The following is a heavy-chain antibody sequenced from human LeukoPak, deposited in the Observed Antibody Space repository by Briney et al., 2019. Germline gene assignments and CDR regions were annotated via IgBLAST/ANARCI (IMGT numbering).Heavy chain of an antibody. J-gene: IGHJ3*02. CDR3: ARASRLLWFGDPRQDAFDI. D-gene: IGHD3-10*01. V-gene: IGHV4-31*01. Sequence: SETLSLTCTVSGGSISSGGYYWSWIRQHPGKGLEWIGYIYYSGSTYYNPSLKSQVTISVDTSKNQFSLKLSSVTAADTAVYYCARASRLLWFGDPRQDAFDIWGQGTMVTVSS. CDR1: GGSISSGGYY. CDR2: IYYSGST.